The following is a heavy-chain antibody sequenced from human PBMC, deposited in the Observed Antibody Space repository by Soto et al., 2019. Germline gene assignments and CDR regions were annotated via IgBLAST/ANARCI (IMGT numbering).Heavy chain of an antibody. CDR1: GGTFSSYA. V-gene: IGHV1-69*13. CDR2: IIPIFGTA. CDR3: ARDSGRPTRITTIYYGMDV. Sequence: SVKVSCKASGGTFSSYAISWVRQAPGQGLEWMGGIIPIFGTANYAQKFQGRVTITADESTSTAYMELSSLRSEDTAVYYCARDSGRPTRITTIYYGMDVWGQVTTVPVSS. J-gene: IGHJ6*02. D-gene: IGHD1-26*01.